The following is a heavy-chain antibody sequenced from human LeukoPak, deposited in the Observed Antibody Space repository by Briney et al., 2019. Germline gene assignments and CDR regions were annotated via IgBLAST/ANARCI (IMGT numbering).Heavy chain of an antibody. CDR3: ARGALEGYCSGGSCPFFDY. J-gene: IGHJ4*02. Sequence: NTSETLSLTCAVYGGSFSGYYWSWIRQPPGKGLEWIGEINHSGSTNYNPSLKSRVTISVDTSKNRFSLKLSSVTAADTAVYYCARGALEGYCSGGSCPFFDYWGQGTLVTVSS. D-gene: IGHD2-15*01. V-gene: IGHV4-34*01. CDR1: GGSFSGYY. CDR2: INHSGST.